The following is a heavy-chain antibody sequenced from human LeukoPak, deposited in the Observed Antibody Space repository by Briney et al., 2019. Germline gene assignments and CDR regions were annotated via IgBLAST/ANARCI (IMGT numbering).Heavy chain of an antibody. Sequence: ASVKVSCKASGYTFTSYYMHWVRQAPGQGLEWMGIINPSGGSTSYAQKFQGRVTITRDTSASTTYMELNSLRSEDTAVYYCAREARYGGLGWGQGTLVTVSS. CDR3: AREARYGGLG. CDR2: INPSGGST. V-gene: IGHV1-46*01. CDR1: GYTFTSYY. J-gene: IGHJ4*02. D-gene: IGHD5-12*01.